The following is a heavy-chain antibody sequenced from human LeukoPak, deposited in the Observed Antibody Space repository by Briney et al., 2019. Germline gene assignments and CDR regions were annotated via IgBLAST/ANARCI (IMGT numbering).Heavy chain of an antibody. D-gene: IGHD3/OR15-3a*01. CDR2: ISGSGGST. CDR1: GGTFSSYA. J-gene: IGHJ2*01. V-gene: IGHV3-23*01. Sequence: ASVKVSCKASGGTFSSYAMSWVRQAPGKGLDWVSGISGSGGSTYYADSVKGRFTISRDNSKNTLYLQMNSLRAEDTAVYYCAKDWTGTKPFDLWGRGTLVTVSS. CDR3: AKDWTGTKPFDL.